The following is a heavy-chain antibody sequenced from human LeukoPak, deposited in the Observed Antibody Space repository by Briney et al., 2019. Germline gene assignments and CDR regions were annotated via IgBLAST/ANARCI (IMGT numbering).Heavy chain of an antibody. CDR1: GYTFTSYD. Sequence: GASVKVSCKASGYTFTSYDINWVRQATGQGLEWMGWMNPNSGNTGYAQKFQGRVTMTRNTSISTAYMELSSLRSEDTAVYYCARSPTCYYGSGSYYWFDPWGQGTLVTVSS. V-gene: IGHV1-8*01. J-gene: IGHJ5*02. D-gene: IGHD3-10*01. CDR2: MNPNSGNT. CDR3: ARSPTCYYGSGSYYWFDP.